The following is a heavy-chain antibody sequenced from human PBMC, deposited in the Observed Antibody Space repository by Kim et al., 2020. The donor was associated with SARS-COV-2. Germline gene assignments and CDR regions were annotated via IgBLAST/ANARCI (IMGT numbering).Heavy chain of an antibody. CDR3: ASLCSGGSCFPRYRWFDP. Sequence: SETLSLTCTVSGYSISSGYYWGWIRQPPGKGLEWIGSIYHSGSTYYNPSLKSRVTISVDTSKNQFSLSLSSVTAADTAVYYCASLCSGGSCFPRYRWFDPWGQGTLVADYS. CDR2: IYHSGST. D-gene: IGHD2-15*01. CDR1: GYSISSGYY. J-gene: IGHJ5*02. V-gene: IGHV4-38-2*02.